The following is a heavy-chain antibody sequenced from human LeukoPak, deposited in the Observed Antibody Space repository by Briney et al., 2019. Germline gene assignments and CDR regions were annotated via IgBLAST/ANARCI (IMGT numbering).Heavy chain of an antibody. CDR1: GFTFSSYW. J-gene: IGHJ4*02. Sequence: SGGSLRLSCAASGFTFSSYWMHWVGQAPGKGLVWVSRINTDGSSTSYADSVKGRFTISRDNAKNTLYLQMNSLRAEDTAVYYCARVSSSSWWALDYWGQGTLVTVSS. V-gene: IGHV3-74*01. D-gene: IGHD6-13*01. CDR3: ARVSSSSWWALDY. CDR2: INTDGSST.